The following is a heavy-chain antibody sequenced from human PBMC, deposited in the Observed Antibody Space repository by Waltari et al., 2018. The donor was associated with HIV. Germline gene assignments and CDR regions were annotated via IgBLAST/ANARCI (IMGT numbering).Heavy chain of an antibody. V-gene: IGHV3-30*02. CDR2: IRFDGTNK. J-gene: IGHJ4*02. CDR3: AKDNGGPESD. Sequence: QVQLVESGGAMVQPGGSLRLSCAASGFTFDDYGMHWVRKPPGKGLEWVAFIRFDGTNKWYADSVRGRFTISRDNSKNTMYLQMNSLRPDDTSVYYCAKDNGGPESDWGQGTLVTVSS. D-gene: IGHD3-3*01. CDR1: GFTFDDYG.